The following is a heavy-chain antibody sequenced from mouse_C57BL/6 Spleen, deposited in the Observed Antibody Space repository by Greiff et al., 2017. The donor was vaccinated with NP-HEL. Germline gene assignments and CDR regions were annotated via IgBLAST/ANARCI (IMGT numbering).Heavy chain of an antibody. Sequence: VQLQQSGAELARPGASVKLSCKASGYTFTSYGISWVTQRTGQGLEWIGEIYPRSGNTYYNEKFKGKATLTADKSSSTAYMELRSLTSEDSAVYFCASRFITTVVEGPYWYFDVWGTGTLVTVS. CDR1: GYTFTSYG. D-gene: IGHD1-1*01. CDR3: ASRFITTVVEGPYWYFDV. J-gene: IGHJ1*03. V-gene: IGHV1-81*01. CDR2: IYPRSGNT.